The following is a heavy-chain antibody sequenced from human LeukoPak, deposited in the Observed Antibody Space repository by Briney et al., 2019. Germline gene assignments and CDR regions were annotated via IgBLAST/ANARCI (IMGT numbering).Heavy chain of an antibody. D-gene: IGHD3/OR15-3a*01. CDR2: INSDGSST. J-gene: IGHJ3*02. CDR1: GFTFSRYW. V-gene: IGHV3-74*01. CDR3: VLDLFSSFAFDI. Sequence: GGSLRLSCAASGFTFSRYWLHWVRQAPGKGLLWVSRINSDGSSTYYADSVKGRFTTSRDNAKNALHLQMNSLTAEDTAVYYCVLDLFSSFAFDIWGQGTMVTVSS.